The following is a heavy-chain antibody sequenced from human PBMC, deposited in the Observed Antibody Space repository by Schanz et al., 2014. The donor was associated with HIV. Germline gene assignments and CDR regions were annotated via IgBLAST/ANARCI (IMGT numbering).Heavy chain of an antibody. D-gene: IGHD1-20*01. V-gene: IGHV3-23*01. CDR2: ISDDGGLI. CDR3: AKSLPIETATITYFDY. J-gene: IGHJ4*02. CDR1: GFINAW. Sequence: EVQLLESGGGLVQPGGSLRLSCAASGFINAWMSWVRQAPGNGLEWVSHISDDGGLILYADSVKGRYTISRDNSKNTLYLHMNNLRAEDTAVYYCAKSLPIETATITYFDYWGQGTLVTVSS.